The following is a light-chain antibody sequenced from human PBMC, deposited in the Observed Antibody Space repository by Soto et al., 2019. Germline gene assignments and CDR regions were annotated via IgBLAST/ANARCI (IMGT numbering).Light chain of an antibody. CDR3: QQYDNLPWT. V-gene: IGKV1-33*01. CDR2: DAS. J-gene: IGKJ1*01. Sequence: DIQMTQSPSSLSASVGDRVTITCQARQDISNYLNWYQQKPGKAPKLLIYDASNLETGVPSRFSGSGSGTDFAFTISSLQTEDIATYYCQQYDNLPWTFGQGTKVEIK. CDR1: QDISNY.